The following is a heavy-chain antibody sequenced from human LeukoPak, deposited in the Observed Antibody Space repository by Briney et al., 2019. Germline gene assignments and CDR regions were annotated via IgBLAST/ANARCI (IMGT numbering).Heavy chain of an antibody. D-gene: IGHD3-3*01. CDR2: INPSGGST. CDR1: GYTFTSYY. V-gene: IGHV1-46*01. Sequence: ASVKVSCKASGYTFTSYYMHWVRQAPGQGLEWMGIINPSGGSTSYAQKFQGRVTMTRDTSTSTAYMELSSLRSEDTAVYYCARTHGKYDFWSGYQITNWFDPWGQGTLVTVSS. CDR3: ARTHGKYDFWSGYQITNWFDP. J-gene: IGHJ5*02.